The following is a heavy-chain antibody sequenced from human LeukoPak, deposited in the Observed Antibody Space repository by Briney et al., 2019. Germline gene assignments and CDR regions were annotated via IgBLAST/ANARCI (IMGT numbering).Heavy chain of an antibody. D-gene: IGHD3-16*01. V-gene: IGHV4-59*01. CDR2: IYYSGST. CDR1: GGSISSYY. CDR3: ARGWGYFDY. Sequence: SETPSLTCTVSGGSISSYYWSWIRQPPGKGLEWIGYIYYSGSTNYNPSLKSQVTISVDTSKNQFSLKLSSVTAADTAVYYCARGWGYFDYWGQGTLVTASS. J-gene: IGHJ4*02.